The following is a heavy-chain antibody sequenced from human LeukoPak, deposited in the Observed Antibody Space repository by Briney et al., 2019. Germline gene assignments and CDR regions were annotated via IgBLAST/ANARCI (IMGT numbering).Heavy chain of an antibody. CDR1: GGSISSYY. CDR3: ARSLYHTMVRGVYYYYGLDV. V-gene: IGHV4-59*01. D-gene: IGHD3-10*01. Sequence: SETLSLTCTVSGGSISSYYWSWIRQPPGKGLEWIGYIYYSGSTNYNPSLKSRVTISVDTSKNQFSLKLSSVTAADTAVCYCARSLYHTMVRGVYYYYGLDVWGQGTTVTVSS. CDR2: IYYSGST. J-gene: IGHJ6*02.